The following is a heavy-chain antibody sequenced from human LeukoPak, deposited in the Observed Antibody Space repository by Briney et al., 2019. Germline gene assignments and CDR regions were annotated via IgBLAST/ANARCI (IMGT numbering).Heavy chain of an antibody. V-gene: IGHV3-48*03. CDR2: ISSSGSTI. J-gene: IGHJ5*02. D-gene: IGHD6-19*01. Sequence: SGGPLRLSCAASGFTFSSYEMNWVRQAPGKGLEWVSYISSSGSTIYYADSVKGRFTISRDNAKNSLYLQMNSLRAGDTAVYYCARELSSGWYGGAYNWFDPWGQGTLVTVSS. CDR1: GFTFSSYE. CDR3: ARELSSGWYGGAYNWFDP.